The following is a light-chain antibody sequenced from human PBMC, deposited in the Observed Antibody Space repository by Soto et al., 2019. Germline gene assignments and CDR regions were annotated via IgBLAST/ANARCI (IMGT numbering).Light chain of an antibody. Sequence: ALTQPPSASGSPGQSVTFSCTGTSSDVGGYNYVSWYQQHPGKAPKLMIYEVSKRPSGVPDRFSGSKSGNTASLTVSGLQAEDEADYYCSSYAGSNNLVFGGGTKLTVL. CDR2: EVS. CDR3: SSYAGSNNLV. J-gene: IGLJ2*01. CDR1: SSDVGGYNY. V-gene: IGLV2-8*01.